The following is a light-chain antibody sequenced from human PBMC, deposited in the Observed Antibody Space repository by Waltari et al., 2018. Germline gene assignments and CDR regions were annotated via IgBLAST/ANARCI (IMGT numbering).Light chain of an antibody. J-gene: IGLJ3*02. CDR1: SSNIGAGYD. CDR3: QSYDSSLSGWV. Sequence: QSVLTQPPSVSGAPGQRVTISCTGSSSNIGAGYDVHWYQQLPGTAPKLLIYVYSNRPSGVSDRFSDSKSGTSASLAITGLQAEDEADYYCQSYDSSLSGWVFGGGTKLTVL. V-gene: IGLV1-40*01. CDR2: VYS.